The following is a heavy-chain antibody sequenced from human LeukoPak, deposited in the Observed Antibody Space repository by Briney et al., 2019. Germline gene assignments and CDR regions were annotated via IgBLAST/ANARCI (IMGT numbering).Heavy chain of an antibody. D-gene: IGHD2-2*01. CDR1: GFTFSSYW. J-gene: IGHJ4*02. Sequence: GGSLRLSCAASGFTFSSYWMSWVRQAPGKGLEWVANIKQDGSEKYYVDSVKGRFTISRDNAKNSLYLQMNSLRAEETAVYYGARDQRYCSSSSCPWEPFDYWGQGTLVTVSS. CDR3: ARDQRYCSSSSCPWEPFDY. V-gene: IGHV3-7*05. CDR2: IKQDGSEK.